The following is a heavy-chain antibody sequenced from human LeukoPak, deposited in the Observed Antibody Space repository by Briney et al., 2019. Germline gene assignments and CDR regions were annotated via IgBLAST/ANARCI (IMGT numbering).Heavy chain of an antibody. CDR3: ARASSPGYYFDF. CDR1: GGSISSGGYY. Sequence: SETLSLTCSVSGGSISSGGYYWTWIRQRPGKGPEWIGYIYYSGSTYYNPSLKSRVFISLDTSKNQCSLKLSSVTAADSAVYYCARASSPGYYFDFWGQGTLVTVSS. J-gene: IGHJ4*02. V-gene: IGHV4-31*03. D-gene: IGHD2-2*01. CDR2: IYYSGST.